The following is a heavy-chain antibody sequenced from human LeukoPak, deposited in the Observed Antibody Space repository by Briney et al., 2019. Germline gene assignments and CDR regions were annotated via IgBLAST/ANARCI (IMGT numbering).Heavy chain of an antibody. J-gene: IGHJ2*01. CDR1: GFTFRTYG. Sequence: PGGSLRLSCEASGFTFRTYGMTWVRQAPGEGLEWASGITGSSTWTYYADSVRGRFTISRDNSKNTLHLQMNNLTADDTAIYYCARELVSLGTGYFDLWGRGTLVTVSS. D-gene: IGHD7-27*01. V-gene: IGHV3-23*01. CDR2: ITGSSTWT. CDR3: ARELVSLGTGYFDL.